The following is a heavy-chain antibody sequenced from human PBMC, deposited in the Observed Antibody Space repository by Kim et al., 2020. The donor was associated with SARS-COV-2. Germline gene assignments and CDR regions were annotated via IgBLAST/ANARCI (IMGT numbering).Heavy chain of an antibody. D-gene: IGHD5-12*01. J-gene: IGHJ6*04. CDR2: ISSSSSYI. CDR3: ARDRPWEWLQDYYYGMDV. Sequence: GGSLRLSCAASGFTFSSYSMNWVRQAPGKGLEWVSSISSSSSYIYYAYSVKGRFTISRDNAKNSLYLQMNSLRAEDTAVYYCARDRPWEWLQDYYYGMDVWGEGTTVTVSS. CDR1: GFTFSSYS. V-gene: IGHV3-21*01.